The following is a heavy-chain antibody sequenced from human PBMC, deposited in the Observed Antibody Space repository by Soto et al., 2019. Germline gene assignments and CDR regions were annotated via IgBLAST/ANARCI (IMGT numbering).Heavy chain of an antibody. J-gene: IGHJ4*02. V-gene: IGHV1-18*01. CDR3: ERDRGIAAAGTDFDY. CDR2: ISAYNGNT. CDR1: GYTFTSYG. D-gene: IGHD6-13*01. Sequence: ASVKVSCKASGYTFTSYGISWVRQAPGQGLEWMGWISAYNGNTNYAQKLQGRVTMTTDTSTSTAYMELRSLRSDDTAVYYCERDRGIAAAGTDFDYWGQGTLVTVSS.